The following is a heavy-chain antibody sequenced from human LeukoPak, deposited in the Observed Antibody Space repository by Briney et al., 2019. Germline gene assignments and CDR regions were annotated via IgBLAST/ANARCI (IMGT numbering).Heavy chain of an antibody. J-gene: IGHJ3*02. Sequence: SETLSLTCTVSGGSISSYYWSWIRQPPATGLERIGYIYYSGSTNYNPSLNSRVTISVDTSKNQFSLKLSSVTAADTAVYYCARDGWLQPEDAFDIWGQGTMVTVSS. CDR3: ARDGWLQPEDAFDI. CDR2: IYYSGST. V-gene: IGHV4-59*01. CDR1: GGSISSYY. D-gene: IGHD5-24*01.